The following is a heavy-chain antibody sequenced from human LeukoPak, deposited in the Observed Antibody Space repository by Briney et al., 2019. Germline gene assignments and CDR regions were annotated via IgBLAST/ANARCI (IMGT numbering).Heavy chain of an antibody. CDR3: VVAGRTYYYDSSPNYAFDI. CDR2: ISSSSSYI. CDR1: GFTFSSYS. J-gene: IGHJ3*02. D-gene: IGHD3-22*01. Sequence: PGGSLRLSCAASGFTFSSYSMNWVRQAPGKGLEWVSSISSSSSYIYYADSVKGRFTISRDNAKNSLYLQMNSLRAEDTAVYYCVVAGRTYYYDSSPNYAFDIWGQGTMVTVSS. V-gene: IGHV3-21*01.